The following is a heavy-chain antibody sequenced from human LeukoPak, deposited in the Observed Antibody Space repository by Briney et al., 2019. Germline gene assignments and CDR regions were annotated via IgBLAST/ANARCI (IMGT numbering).Heavy chain of an antibody. CDR3: SAGHYGNL. V-gene: IGHV3-15*07. CDR1: DFSLTNAW. Sequence: GGSLRLSCAASDFSLTNAWMKWVRQAPGKGLEWVGRIQSKDAGGATEYAAPVKGRFTISRDESQNMLFLQMDNLNTEDTGDYYCSAGHYGNLWGQGTLVTVSS. D-gene: IGHD3-16*01. J-gene: IGHJ5*02. CDR2: IQSKDAGGAT.